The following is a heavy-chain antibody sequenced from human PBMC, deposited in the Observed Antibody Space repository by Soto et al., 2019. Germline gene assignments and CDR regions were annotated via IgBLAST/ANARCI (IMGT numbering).Heavy chain of an antibody. Sequence: GSLRLSCAASGFTFSDHYIDWVRQAPGKGLEWVGRTRNKLSIYTTEYAASVKGRFTFSRDDSKNSLYLQMNSLKTEDTAVYYCARELTTVLTGDAFDIWCQGTMVTVSS. CDR2: TRNKLSIYTT. D-gene: IGHD4-17*01. J-gene: IGHJ3*02. CDR1: GFTFSDHY. CDR3: ARELTTVLTGDAFDI. V-gene: IGHV3-72*01.